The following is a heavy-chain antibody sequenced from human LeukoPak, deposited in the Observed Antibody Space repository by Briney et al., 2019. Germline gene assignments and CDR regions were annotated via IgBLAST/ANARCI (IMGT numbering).Heavy chain of an antibody. Sequence: PSETLSLTCTVSGGSISTSNYYWSWIRQPPGKGLEWIGYIYYSGSTNYNLSLKSRVTISVDTSKNQFSLKLSSVTAADTAVYYCARVGPNWDFDYWGQGTLVTVSS. CDR3: ARVGPNWDFDY. V-gene: IGHV4-61*01. J-gene: IGHJ4*02. D-gene: IGHD2-8*01. CDR1: GGSISTSNYY. CDR2: IYYSGST.